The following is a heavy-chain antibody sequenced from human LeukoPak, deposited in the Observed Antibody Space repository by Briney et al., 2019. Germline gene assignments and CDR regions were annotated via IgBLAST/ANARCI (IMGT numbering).Heavy chain of an antibody. CDR2: IYYSGST. CDR3: ARIPIAAAGTDYYYYGMDV. Sequence: SQTLSLTCTVSGGSISSGGYYWSWIRQHPGKGLEWIGYIYYSGSTNYNPSLKSRVTISVDTSKNQFSLKLSSVTAADTAVYYCARIPIAAAGTDYYYYGMDVWGQGTTVTVSS. J-gene: IGHJ6*02. D-gene: IGHD6-13*01. V-gene: IGHV4-31*03. CDR1: GGSISSGGYY.